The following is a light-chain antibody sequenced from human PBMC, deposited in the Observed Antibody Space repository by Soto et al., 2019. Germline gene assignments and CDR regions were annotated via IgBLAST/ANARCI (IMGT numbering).Light chain of an antibody. Sequence: QSALTQPASVSGSPGQSITISCTGTSSDVGAYYSVSWYQHHAGKAPKLIIYGVTNRPSGVSNRFSGSKSGNTASLTISGLQAEDEADYHCSSYTSGSSHYVFGTVTKVTVL. J-gene: IGLJ1*01. CDR2: GVT. CDR3: SSYTSGSSHYV. V-gene: IGLV2-14*01. CDR1: SSDVGAYYS.